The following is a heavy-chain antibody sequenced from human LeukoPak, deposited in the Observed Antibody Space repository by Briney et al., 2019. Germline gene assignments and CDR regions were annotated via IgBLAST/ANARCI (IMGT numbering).Heavy chain of an antibody. Sequence: QTGGSLRLSCATSGFTFNDHYLGWVRQAPGKGLEWVGRTKNRANSYTTEYAASVKGRFTISRDDSKNSLRLQMNSLKTEDTAIYYCVASIISPSNYWGQGTLVTVSS. J-gene: IGHJ4*02. D-gene: IGHD3-10*01. CDR2: TKNRANSYTT. V-gene: IGHV3-72*01. CDR1: GFTFNDHY. CDR3: VASIISPSNY.